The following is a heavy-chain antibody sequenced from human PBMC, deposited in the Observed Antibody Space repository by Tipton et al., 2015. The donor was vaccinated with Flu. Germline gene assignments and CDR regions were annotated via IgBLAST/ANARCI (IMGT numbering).Heavy chain of an antibody. J-gene: IGHJ4*02. Sequence: GSLRLSCAASGFTFNNYWMSWVRQAPGKGLEWVANIKQDGSEKYYVDSVKGRFTISRDNAKNSLYLQMNSLRAEDTAAYYCARDKAVGATLFDYWGQGTLVTVSS. CDR1: GFTFNNYW. CDR3: ARDKAVGATLFDY. D-gene: IGHD1-26*01. CDR2: IKQDGSEK. V-gene: IGHV3-7*01.